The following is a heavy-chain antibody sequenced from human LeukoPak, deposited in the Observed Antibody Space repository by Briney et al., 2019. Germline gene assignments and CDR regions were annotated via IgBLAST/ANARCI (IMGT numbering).Heavy chain of an antibody. Sequence: GGSLRLSCAASGFTFSSYEMNWVRQAPGKGLEWVSYISSSGSTIYYADSVKGRFTISRDNAKNSLYLQMHSLRAEDTAVYYCAGGAQTYYDKAPVDYWGQGTLVTVSS. J-gene: IGHJ4*02. D-gene: IGHD3-22*01. CDR3: AGGAQTYYDKAPVDY. CDR2: ISSSGSTI. CDR1: GFTFSSYE. V-gene: IGHV3-48*03.